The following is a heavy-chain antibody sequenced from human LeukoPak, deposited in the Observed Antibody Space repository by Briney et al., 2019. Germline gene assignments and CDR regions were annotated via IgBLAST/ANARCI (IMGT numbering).Heavy chain of an antibody. Sequence: SETLSLTCTVSGGSISSSRYYWGWIRQPPGKGLEWIGSIYYSGSTHYNPSLKSRVTISVDTSKNQFSLRLSSVTAADTAVYYCARHSNYFDYWGQGTLVTVSS. CDR2: IYYSGST. CDR1: GGSISSSRYY. CDR3: ARHSNYFDY. V-gene: IGHV4-39*07. J-gene: IGHJ4*02.